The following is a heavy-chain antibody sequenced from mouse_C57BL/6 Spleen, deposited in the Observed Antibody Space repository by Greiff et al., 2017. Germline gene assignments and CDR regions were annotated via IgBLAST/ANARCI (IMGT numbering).Heavy chain of an antibody. D-gene: IGHD2-4*01. V-gene: IGHV1-7*01. CDR3: ARSSYDYGYAMDY. Sequence: VQLQQSGAELAKPGASVKLSCKASGYTFTSYWMHWVKQRPGQGLEWIGYINPSSGYTKYNQKFKDKATLTADKSSSTASMQLSSLTYEDSAVYYCARSSYDYGYAMDYWGQGTSVTVSS. J-gene: IGHJ4*01. CDR1: GYTFTSYW. CDR2: INPSSGYT.